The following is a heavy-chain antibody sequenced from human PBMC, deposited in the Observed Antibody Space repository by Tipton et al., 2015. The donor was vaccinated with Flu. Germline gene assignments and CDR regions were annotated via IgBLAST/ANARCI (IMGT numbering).Heavy chain of an antibody. CDR1: GFMFSGYG. CDR2: IRHDESDK. Sequence: SLRLSCAASGFMFSGYGMHWVRQAPDKGLEWVAFIRHDESDKYYADSVKGRFTISRDNSKNALYLAINSLRTEDTAVYYCAKDGWDTSGWYPFDYWGQGTLVTVSS. D-gene: IGHD6-19*01. J-gene: IGHJ4*02. V-gene: IGHV3-30*02. CDR3: AKDGWDTSGWYPFDY.